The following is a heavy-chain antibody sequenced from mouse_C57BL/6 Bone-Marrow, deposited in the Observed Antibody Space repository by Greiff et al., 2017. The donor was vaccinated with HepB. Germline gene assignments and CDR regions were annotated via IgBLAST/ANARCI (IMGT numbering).Heavy chain of an antibody. CDR1: GYTFTSYG. CDR2: IYPRSGNT. V-gene: IGHV1-81*01. Sequence: QVQLQQSGAELARPGASVKLSCKASGYTFTSYGISWVKQRTGQGLEWIGEIYPRSGNTYYNEKFKGKATLTADKSSSTAYMELRSLTSEDSAVYFCARGLLRKAWFAYWGQGTLVTVSA. CDR3: ARGLLRKAWFAY. D-gene: IGHD2-3*01. J-gene: IGHJ3*01.